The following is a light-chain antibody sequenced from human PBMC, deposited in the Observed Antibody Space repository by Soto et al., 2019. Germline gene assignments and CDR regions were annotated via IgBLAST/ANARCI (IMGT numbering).Light chain of an antibody. CDR1: STVGNNY. J-gene: IGKJ4*01. CDR3: QQYGTAPLT. Sequence: EIVLTQSPGTLTVSPGEGATLSCRASSTVGNNYLAWYQQKPGQAPRLLIFTASTRATGIPDRFSGSGFGTDFTLTISRLEHEDSAVYYCQQYGTAPLTFGGGAKVEI. CDR2: TAS. V-gene: IGKV3-20*01.